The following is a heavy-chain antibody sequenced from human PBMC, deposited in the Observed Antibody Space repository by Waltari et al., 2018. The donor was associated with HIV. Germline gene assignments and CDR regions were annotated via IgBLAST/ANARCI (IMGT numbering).Heavy chain of an antibody. J-gene: IGHJ2*01. V-gene: IGHV3-48*03. CDR1: GFTFSSYE. CDR3: AKVREKQLWLRNWDFDL. Sequence: EVKLVESGGGLVQPGGSVRLSCAASGFTFSSYEMNWVRQAPGKVLEWISYISSSGSSIYYADSVKGRFTISRDNGKKSLYLQMNILRAEDTAVYYCAKVREKQLWLRNWDFDLWGRGTLVTVSS. D-gene: IGHD5-18*01. CDR2: ISSSGSSI.